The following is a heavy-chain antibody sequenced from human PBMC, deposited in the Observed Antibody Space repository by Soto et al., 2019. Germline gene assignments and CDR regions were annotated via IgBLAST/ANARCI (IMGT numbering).Heavy chain of an antibody. V-gene: IGHV3-21*01. D-gene: IGHD3-10*01. CDR3: ARDTYFYGSGSYGP. Sequence: EVQLVESGGGLVKPGGSLRLSCAASGFTFSSYSMNWVRQAPGKGLEWVSSISSSRSYIYYADSVKGRFTISRDNAKNSLYLQMNSLRAEDTAVYYCARDTYFYGSGSYGPWGQGTLVTVSS. J-gene: IGHJ5*02. CDR1: GFTFSSYS. CDR2: ISSSRSYI.